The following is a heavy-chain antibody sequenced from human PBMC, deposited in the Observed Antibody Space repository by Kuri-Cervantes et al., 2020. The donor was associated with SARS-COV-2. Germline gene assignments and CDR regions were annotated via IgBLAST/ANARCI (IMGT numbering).Heavy chain of an antibody. CDR3: ARDLQKWEQPEY. D-gene: IGHD1-26*01. Sequence: ESLKISCAASGFIFSSYWMSWVRQPPGKGLEWIGSVYHSGETYYNPSLNRRVSISIDASKNQFSLKLTSVTAADTAVYYCARDLQKWEQPEYWGQGALVTVSS. CDR2: VYHSGET. J-gene: IGHJ4*02. CDR1: GFIFSSYW. V-gene: IGHV4-38-2*02.